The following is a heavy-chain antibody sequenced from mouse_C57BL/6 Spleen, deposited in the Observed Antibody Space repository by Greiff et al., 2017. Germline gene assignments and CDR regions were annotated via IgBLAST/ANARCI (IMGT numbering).Heavy chain of an antibody. J-gene: IGHJ4*01. D-gene: IGHD1-1*01. CDR3: ARSTTVAYAMDY. V-gene: IGHV1-7*01. Sequence: QVQLKESGAELAKPGASVKLSCKASGYTFTSYWMHWVKQRPGQGLEWIGYINPSSGYTKYNQKFKDKATLTADKASSTASMPRSSLTYEDSAVYYCARSTTVAYAMDYWGQGTSVTVSS. CDR1: GYTFTSYW. CDR2: INPSSGYT.